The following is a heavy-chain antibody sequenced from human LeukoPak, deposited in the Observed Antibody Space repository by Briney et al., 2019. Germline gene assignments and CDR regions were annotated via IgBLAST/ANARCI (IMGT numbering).Heavy chain of an antibody. CDR3: ASQANYYDSRGYFQH. D-gene: IGHD3-22*01. CDR2: RYYSGIT. CDR1: GDSINSGGYY. Sequence: PSQTLSLTCTVSGDSINSGGYYWSWIRQHPGKGLDWIGYRYYSGITYYNPALRSRVTISLDTSKNQFSLKLSSVTAADTAVYYCASQANYYDSRGYFQHWGPGTLVTVSS. V-gene: IGHV4-31*03. J-gene: IGHJ1*01.